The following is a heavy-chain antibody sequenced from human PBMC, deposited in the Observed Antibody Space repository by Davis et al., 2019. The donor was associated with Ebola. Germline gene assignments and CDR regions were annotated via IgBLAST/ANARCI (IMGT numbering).Heavy chain of an antibody. CDR1: GASINSGGYH. J-gene: IGHJ6*02. CDR3: ARGGWASGMDV. CDR2: IYRSGTT. Sequence: MPSETLSLTCTVSGASINSGGYHWGWIRQPPGKGLEWVGSIYRSGTTYYSPSLRNRVIISVDMSRNQFSLQLNSVTPEDTAVYYCARGGWASGMDVWGQGTTVTVSS. V-gene: IGHV4-39*01. D-gene: IGHD6-19*01.